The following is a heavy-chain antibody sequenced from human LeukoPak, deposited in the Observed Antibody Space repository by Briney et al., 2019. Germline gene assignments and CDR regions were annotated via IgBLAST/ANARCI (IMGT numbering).Heavy chain of an antibody. CDR2: IYYSGST. V-gene: IGHV4-59*12. J-gene: IGHJ4*02. Sequence: SETLSLTCTVSGGSISSYYWSWIRQPPGKGLEWIGYIYYSGSTYYNPSLKSRVTISVDTSKNQFSLKLSSVTAADTAVYYCARAVGSLGELSYWGQGTLVTVSS. CDR3: ARAVGSLGELSY. D-gene: IGHD3-16*02. CDR1: GGSISSYY.